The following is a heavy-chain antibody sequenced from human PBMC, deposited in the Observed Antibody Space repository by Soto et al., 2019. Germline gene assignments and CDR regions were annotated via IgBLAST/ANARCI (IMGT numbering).Heavy chain of an antibody. CDR1: GGSISSYY. V-gene: IGHV4-59*08. CDR2: IYYSGST. CDR3: ARHMLETSSGSYYYYYMDV. Sequence: QSQTLSLTCTVSGGSISSYYWSWIRQPPGKGLEWIGYIYYSGSTNYNPSLKSRVTISVDTSKNQFSLKLSSVTAADTAVYYCARHMLETSSGSYYYYYMDVWGKGTTVTVSS. D-gene: IGHD1-26*01. J-gene: IGHJ6*03.